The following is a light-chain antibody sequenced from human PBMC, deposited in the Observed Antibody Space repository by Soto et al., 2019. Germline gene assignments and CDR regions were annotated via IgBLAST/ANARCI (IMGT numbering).Light chain of an antibody. CDR1: QSISLW. Sequence: DIQMTQSPSTLSAFVGDRVTITCRASQSISLWLAWYQQKPGKAPRLLIYDVSTLESGVPSRFSGSGSGTEFSLTIKSLEPDDFATYYCQQYNSYSWTFVQGTKVEIK. CDR2: DVS. CDR3: QQYNSYSWT. J-gene: IGKJ1*01. V-gene: IGKV1-5*01.